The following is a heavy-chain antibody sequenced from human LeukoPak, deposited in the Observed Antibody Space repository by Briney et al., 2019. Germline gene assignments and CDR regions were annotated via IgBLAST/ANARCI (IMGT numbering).Heavy chain of an antibody. CDR3: ARGTAERSIDY. CDR2: ISYDGSNK. D-gene: IGHD5-24*01. CDR1: GFTFSSYA. Sequence: GRSLRLSCAASGFTFSSYAMHWVRQAPGKGLEWVAVISYDGSNKYYADSVKGRFTISRDNSKNTLYLQMNSLRAEDTAVYYCARGTAERSIDYWGQGTLVTVSS. V-gene: IGHV3-30*04. J-gene: IGHJ4*02.